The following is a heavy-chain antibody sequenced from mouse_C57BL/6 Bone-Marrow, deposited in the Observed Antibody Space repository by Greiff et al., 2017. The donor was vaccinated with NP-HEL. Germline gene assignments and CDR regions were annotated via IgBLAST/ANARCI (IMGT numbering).Heavy chain of an antibody. CDR1: GYTFTSYW. CDR2: IDPNSGGP. Sequence: QVQLQQPGAELVKPGASVKLSCKASGYTFTSYWMHWVKQRPGRGLEWIGRIDPNSGGPKYNEKFKSKATLTVDKPSSTAYMQLSSLTSEDSSVYYCARRNYYGSRGNYYAMDYWGQGTSVTVSS. D-gene: IGHD1-1*01. V-gene: IGHV1-72*01. CDR3: ARRNYYGSRGNYYAMDY. J-gene: IGHJ4*01.